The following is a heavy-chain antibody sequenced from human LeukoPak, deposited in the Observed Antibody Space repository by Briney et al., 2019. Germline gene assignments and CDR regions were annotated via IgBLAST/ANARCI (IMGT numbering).Heavy chain of an antibody. V-gene: IGHV3-30-3*01. J-gene: IGHJ6*02. CDR1: GFTFSSYA. CDR2: ISYDGSNK. CDR3: ATSWGPDTSAFRWGRDGMDV. Sequence: GGSLRLSCAASGFTFSSYAMHWVRQAPGKGLEWVAVISYDGSNKYYADSVKGRFTISRDNSKNTQYLQMNSLRAEDTAVYYCATSWGPDTSAFRWGRDGMDVWGQGTTVIVS. D-gene: IGHD3-16*01.